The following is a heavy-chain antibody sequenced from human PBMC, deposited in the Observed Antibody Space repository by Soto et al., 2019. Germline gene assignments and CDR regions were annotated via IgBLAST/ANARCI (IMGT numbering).Heavy chain of an antibody. CDR2: VFYSGST. J-gene: IGHJ4*02. V-gene: IGHV4-61*01. D-gene: IGHD2-15*01. Sequence: SETLSLTCTVSGVYVSSGSYYWSWVRQPPGKRLEWIGYVFYSGSTNYNPSLQSRVTISVDTSKNQLSLKLSSVTAADTAVYYCARARHCSGGSCIDYWGQGTLVTVSS. CDR1: GVYVSSGSYY. CDR3: ARARHCSGGSCIDY.